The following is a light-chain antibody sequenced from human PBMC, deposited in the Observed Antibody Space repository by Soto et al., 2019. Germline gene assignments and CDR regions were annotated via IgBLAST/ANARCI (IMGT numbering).Light chain of an antibody. V-gene: IGLV6-57*01. CDR3: HSYDSDNQV. J-gene: IGLJ2*01. CDR2: EDN. Sequence: NFMLTQPRSVSESAGKTVTISCTRSSGSVGSNYVQWYQQRPGSSPTTVIFEDNRRPSGVPDRFSGSIDSSSNSASLTISGLKIEDEADYYCHSYDSDNQVFGGGTKVTVL. CDR1: SGSVGSNY.